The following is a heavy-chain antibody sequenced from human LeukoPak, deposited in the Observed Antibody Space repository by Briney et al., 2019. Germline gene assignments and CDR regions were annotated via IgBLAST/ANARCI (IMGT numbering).Heavy chain of an antibody. V-gene: IGHV3-30*02. CDR2: IRYDGSNK. CDR1: GFTFSSYG. Sequence: GGSLRLSCAASGFTFSSYGMHWVRQAPGKGLEWVAFIRYDGSNKYYADYVKGRFTISRDNSKNTLYLQMNSLRAEDTAVYYCAKDTSRGAVVVAATPPDYWGQGTLVTVSS. D-gene: IGHD2-15*01. CDR3: AKDTSRGAVVVAATPPDY. J-gene: IGHJ4*02.